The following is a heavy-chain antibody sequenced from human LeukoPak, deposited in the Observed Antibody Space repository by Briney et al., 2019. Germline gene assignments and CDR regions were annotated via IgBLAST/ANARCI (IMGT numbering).Heavy chain of an antibody. CDR2: ISGSGGST. Sequence: GESLRLSCAASGFTFSCYAMSWVRQAPGKGLGWVSAISGSGGSTYYADSVKGRFTISRDNSKNTLYLQMNSLRAEDTAVYYCAKVTYYYGSGSYYNPFEYWGQGTLVTVSS. V-gene: IGHV3-23*01. J-gene: IGHJ4*02. CDR3: AKVTYYYGSGSYYNPFEY. D-gene: IGHD3-10*01. CDR1: GFTFSCYA.